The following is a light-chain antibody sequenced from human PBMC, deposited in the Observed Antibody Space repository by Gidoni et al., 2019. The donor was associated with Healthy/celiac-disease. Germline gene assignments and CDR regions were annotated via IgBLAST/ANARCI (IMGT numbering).Light chain of an antibody. CDR2: DVS. J-gene: IGLJ1*01. CDR1: SSDVGCYNY. V-gene: IGLV2-14*03. CDR3: SSYTSSSTLV. Sequence: QSALTQPASVSGSPGQSITISCTGTSSDVGCYNYVSWDQQHPGKAPNLMIYDVSNRPSGVSNRFSGSKSGNTASLTISGLQAEDEADYYCSSYTSSSTLVFGTGTKVTVL.